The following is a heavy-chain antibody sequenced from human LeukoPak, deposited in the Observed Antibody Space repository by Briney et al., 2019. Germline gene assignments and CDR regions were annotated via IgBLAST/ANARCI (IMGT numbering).Heavy chain of an antibody. V-gene: IGHV4-34*01. J-gene: IGHJ6*03. CDR1: GGSFSGYY. CDR3: ARIVFGSGSYPYYYYYYMDV. Sequence: SETLSLTCAVYGGSFSGYYWSWIRQPPGKGLEWIGEINHSGSTNYNPSLKSRVTISVDTSKNQFSLKLSSVTAADTAVYYCARIVFGSGSYPYYYYYYMDVWGKGTTVTVSS. CDR2: INHSGST. D-gene: IGHD3-10*01.